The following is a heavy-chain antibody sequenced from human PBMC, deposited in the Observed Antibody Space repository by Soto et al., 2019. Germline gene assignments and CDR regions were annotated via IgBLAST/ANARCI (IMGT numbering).Heavy chain of an antibody. J-gene: IGHJ3*02. CDR1: GFTFSSYA. V-gene: IGHV3-23*01. CDR3: AKDGEIVVVPAAMISAFDI. Sequence: PGGSLRLSCAASGFTFSSYAMSWVRQAPGKGLEWVSAISGSGGSTYYADSVKGRFTISRDNSKNTLYLQMNSLRAEDTAVYYCAKDGEIVVVPAAMISAFDIWGQGTMVTVSS. CDR2: ISGSGGST. D-gene: IGHD2-2*01.